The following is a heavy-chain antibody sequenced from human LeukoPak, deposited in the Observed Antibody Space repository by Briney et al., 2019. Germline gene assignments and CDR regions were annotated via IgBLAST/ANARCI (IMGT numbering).Heavy chain of an antibody. CDR1: GFTFSSFG. Sequence: PRGSLRLSCAVSGFTFSSFGMHWGRQAPGKGLEWVAVISYDGSNKYYADSVKGRFTISRENAKNSFYLQMNSLRAEDTAVYYCARAHVAAGLAFDIWGQGTMVTVSS. CDR2: ISYDGSNK. CDR3: ARAHVAAGLAFDI. J-gene: IGHJ3*02. D-gene: IGHD6-25*01. V-gene: IGHV3-30*03.